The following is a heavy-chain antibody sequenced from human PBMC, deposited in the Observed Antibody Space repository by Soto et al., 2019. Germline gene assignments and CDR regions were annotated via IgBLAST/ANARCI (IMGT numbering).Heavy chain of an antibody. Sequence: ASVKVSCKASGYTFTGYYMHWVRQAPGQGLEWMGWINPNSGGTNYAQKFQGWVTMTRDTSISTAYMELSRLRSDDTAVYYCARPGDYYDSSGLDYWGQGTLVTVSS. J-gene: IGHJ4*02. CDR3: ARPGDYYDSSGLDY. D-gene: IGHD3-22*01. CDR2: INPNSGGT. V-gene: IGHV1-2*04. CDR1: GYTFTGYY.